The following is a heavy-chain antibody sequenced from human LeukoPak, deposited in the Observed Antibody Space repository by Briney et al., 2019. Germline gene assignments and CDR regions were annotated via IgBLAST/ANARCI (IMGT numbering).Heavy chain of an antibody. CDR3: AKDSVERFGELFSYYYYYGMDV. CDR1: GFTFGSYG. CDR2: IRYDGSNK. J-gene: IGHJ6*02. D-gene: IGHD3-10*01. Sequence: GGSLRLSCAASGFTFGSYGMHWVRQAPGKGLEWVAFIRYDGSNKYYADSVKGRFTISRDNSKNTLYLQMNSLRAEDTAVYYCAKDSVERFGELFSYYYYYGMDVWGQGTTVTVSS. V-gene: IGHV3-30*02.